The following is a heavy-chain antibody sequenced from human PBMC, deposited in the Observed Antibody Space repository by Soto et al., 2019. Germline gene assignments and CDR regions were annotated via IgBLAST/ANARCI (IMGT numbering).Heavy chain of an antibody. V-gene: IGHV3-53*04. CDR2: LHSGGDT. CDR1: GIPVSSNY. J-gene: IGHJ6*02. CDR3: ARDGPYYYASRMDV. D-gene: IGHD3-10*01. Sequence: EVQLVESGGGLVQPGGSLRLSCAASGIPVSSNYMTWVRQAPGKGLEWVSVLHSGGDTYYANSVTGRFTISRHDSTNTLFLQMNSLTAEDTAVYYCARDGPYYYASRMDVWGQGTTVTVSS.